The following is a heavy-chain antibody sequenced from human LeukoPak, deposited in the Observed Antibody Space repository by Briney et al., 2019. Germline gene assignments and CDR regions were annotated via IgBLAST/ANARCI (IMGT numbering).Heavy chain of an antibody. CDR3: ASYSGYGRRMYYYYMDV. CDR2: IYHSGGT. V-gene: IGHV4-38-2*02. D-gene: IGHD5-12*01. J-gene: IGHJ6*03. CDR1: GYSISSGYY. Sequence: SETLSLTCTVSGYSISSGYYWGWIRQPPGKGLEWIGSIYHSGGTYYNPSLKSRVTISVDTSKNQFSLKLSSVTAADTAVYYCASYSGYGRRMYYYYMDVWGKGTTVTVSS.